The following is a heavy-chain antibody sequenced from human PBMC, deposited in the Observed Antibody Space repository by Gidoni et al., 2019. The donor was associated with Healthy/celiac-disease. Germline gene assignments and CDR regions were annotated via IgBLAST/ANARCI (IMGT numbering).Heavy chain of an antibody. D-gene: IGHD3-10*01. Sequence: QVQLVESGGGVVQPGRSLRLSCAAPGFTFSSYGMHWVRQAPGKGLEWVAVISYDGSNKDYADSVKGRFTISRDNSKNTLYLQMNSLRAEDTAVYYCAKTMVRGEPQGYYYYYGMDVWGQGTTVTVSS. V-gene: IGHV3-30*18. CDR2: ISYDGSNK. CDR3: AKTMVRGEPQGYYYYYGMDV. J-gene: IGHJ6*02. CDR1: GFTFSSYG.